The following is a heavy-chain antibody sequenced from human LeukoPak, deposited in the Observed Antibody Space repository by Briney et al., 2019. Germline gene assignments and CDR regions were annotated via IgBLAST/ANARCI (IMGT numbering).Heavy chain of an antibody. J-gene: IGHJ3*02. D-gene: IGHD3-22*01. CDR3: ARDLAYYYDSSGSGGAFDI. CDR2: IYYSGST. CDR1: GGSISSGDYY. V-gene: IGHV4-30-4*01. Sequence: PSETLSLTCTVSGGSISSGDYYWSWIRQPPGKGLEWIGYIYYSGSTYYNPSLKSRVTISVDTSKNQFSLKLSSVTAADTAVYYCARDLAYYYDSSGSGGAFDIWGQGTMVTVSS.